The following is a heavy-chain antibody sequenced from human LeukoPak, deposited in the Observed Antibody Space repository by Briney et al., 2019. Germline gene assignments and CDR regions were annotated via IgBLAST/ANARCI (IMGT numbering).Heavy chain of an antibody. D-gene: IGHD3-22*01. CDR3: ARDLITDYYDSSGYYYDH. CDR1: GYTFTSYA. Sequence: ASVKVSCKASGYTFTSYAMNWVRQAPGQGLEWMGWINTNTGNPTYAQGFTGRFVFSLDTSVSTAYLQISSLKAEDTAVYYCARDLITDYYDSSGYYYDHWGQGTLVTVSS. J-gene: IGHJ4*02. V-gene: IGHV7-4-1*02. CDR2: INTNTGNP.